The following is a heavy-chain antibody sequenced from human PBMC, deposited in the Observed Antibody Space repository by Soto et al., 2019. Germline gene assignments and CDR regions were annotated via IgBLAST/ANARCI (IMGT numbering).Heavy chain of an antibody. D-gene: IGHD6-6*01. J-gene: IGHJ6*02. V-gene: IGHV3-48*03. Sequence: EVQLVESGGGLVQPGGSLRLSCAASGFTFSSYEMNWVRQAPGKGLEWVSYISSSGSTIYYADSVKGRFTISRDNAKNSMYLQMNSLRAEATAVYYCARDHTQYSSSSFSAYYYGMDVWGQGTTVTVSS. CDR2: ISSSGSTI. CDR3: ARDHTQYSSSSFSAYYYGMDV. CDR1: GFTFSSYE.